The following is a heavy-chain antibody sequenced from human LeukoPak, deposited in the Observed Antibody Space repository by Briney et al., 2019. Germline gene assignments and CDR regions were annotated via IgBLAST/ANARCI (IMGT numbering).Heavy chain of an antibody. CDR3: ARGNVLRFLEWLGGNWFDP. Sequence: GASVKVSCKASGYTFTGYYMHWVRQAPGQGLEWMGLINPNSGATNYAQKFQGRVTMTRDTSISTAYMELSRLRSDDTAVYYCARGNVLRFLEWLGGNWFDPWGQGTLVTVSS. CDR1: GYTFTGYY. V-gene: IGHV1-2*02. CDR2: INPNSGAT. J-gene: IGHJ5*02. D-gene: IGHD3-3*01.